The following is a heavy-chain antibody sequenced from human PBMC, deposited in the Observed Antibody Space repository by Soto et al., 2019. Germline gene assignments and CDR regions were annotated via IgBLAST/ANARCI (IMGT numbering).Heavy chain of an antibody. CDR2: IIPIFGTA. CDR1: GGTFSSYA. Sequence: QVQLVQSGAEVKKPGSSVKVSCKASGGTFSSYAISWVRQAPGQGLEWMGGIIPIFGTANYAQKFQGRVTITADESTSTAYMELSSLRSEDTAVYYCAREGPYNWNPRTIAVADWFDPWGQGTLVTVSS. V-gene: IGHV1-69*01. D-gene: IGHD6-19*01. CDR3: AREGPYNWNPRTIAVADWFDP. J-gene: IGHJ5*02.